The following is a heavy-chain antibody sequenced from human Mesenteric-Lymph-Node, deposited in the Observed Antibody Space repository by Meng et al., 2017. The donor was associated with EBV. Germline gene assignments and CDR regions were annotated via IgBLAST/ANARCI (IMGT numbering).Heavy chain of an antibody. D-gene: IGHD3-10*01. CDR2: INHSGST. CDR1: GESFSGYY. CDR3: ARGTGEPWLEELLLLYFDY. J-gene: IGHJ4*02. Sequence: QVQLQQWGAGLLKPSETLSLTCAIYGESFSGYYWTWIRQPPGKGLEWIGEINHSGSTTYNPSLKSRVTISVDTSKNQFSLKLSSVTAADTAVYYCARGTGEPWLEELLLLYFDYWGQGTLVTVSS. V-gene: IGHV4-34*01.